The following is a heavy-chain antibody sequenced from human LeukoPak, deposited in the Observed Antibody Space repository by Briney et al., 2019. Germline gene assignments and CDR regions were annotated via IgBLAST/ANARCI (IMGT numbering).Heavy chain of an antibody. CDR1: GYTFTGYY. J-gene: IGHJ5*02. D-gene: IGHD3-10*01. CDR2: INPNSGGT. Sequence: ASVKVSCKASGYTFTGYYMHWVRQAPGQGLEWMGWINPNSGGTNYAQKFQGRVTITRDPSISTAHMELSRLRSDDTAVYYCARDRLVRGVIIFDPWGQGTLVTVSS. V-gene: IGHV1-2*02. CDR3: ARDRLVRGVIIFDP.